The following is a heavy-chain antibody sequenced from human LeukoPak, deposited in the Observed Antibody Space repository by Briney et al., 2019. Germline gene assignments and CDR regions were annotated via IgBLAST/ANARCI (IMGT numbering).Heavy chain of an antibody. Sequence: SETLSLTCTVSGGSISSYYWTWIRQPPGKGLEWIGEINHSGGANYNPSLKSRVTISVDTSKNQFSLKLSSVTAADTAVYYCARGHPLLDYWGQGTLVAVSS. V-gene: IGHV4-34*01. J-gene: IGHJ4*02. CDR3: ARGHPLLDY. CDR2: INHSGGA. CDR1: GGSISSYY. D-gene: IGHD2-21*02.